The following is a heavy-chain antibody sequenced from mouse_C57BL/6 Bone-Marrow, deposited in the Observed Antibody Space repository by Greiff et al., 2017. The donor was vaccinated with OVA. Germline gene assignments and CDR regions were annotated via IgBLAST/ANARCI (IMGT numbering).Heavy chain of an antibody. J-gene: IGHJ4*01. CDR1: GYTFTSYG. CDR3: ARSGLLRYAMDY. CDR2: IYPRSGNT. D-gene: IGHD1-1*01. Sequence: VQLQQSGAELARPGASVKLSCKASGYTFTSYGISWVKQRTGQGLEWIGEIYPRSGNTYYNEKFKGKATLTADKSSSTAYMELRSLTSEDAAVDFCARSGLLRYAMDYGGQGTSVTVSS. V-gene: IGHV1-81*01.